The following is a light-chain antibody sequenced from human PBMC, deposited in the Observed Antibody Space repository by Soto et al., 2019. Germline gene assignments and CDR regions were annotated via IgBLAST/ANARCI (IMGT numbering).Light chain of an antibody. CDR2: DVS. CDR1: ESISSW. CDR3: QQYNSYPWT. J-gene: IGKJ1*01. Sequence: DIQMTQSPSTLSASIGDRVVITCRASESISSWLAWYQQKPGKAPKLLIYDVSSLESGVPSRFSGSGSGIEFTLTISSLQPDDFATYYCQQYNSYPWTFGQGTKVDIK. V-gene: IGKV1-5*01.